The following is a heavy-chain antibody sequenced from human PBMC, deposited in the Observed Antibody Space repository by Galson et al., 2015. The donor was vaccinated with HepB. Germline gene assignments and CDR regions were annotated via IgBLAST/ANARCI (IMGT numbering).Heavy chain of an antibody. Sequence: SLRLSCAASGFTFSSYGMHWVRQAPGKGLEWVAVIWYDGSNKYYADSVKGRFTISRDNSKNTLYLQMNSLRAEDTAVYYCARGSSIAARLSYYGMDVWGQGTTVTVSS. CDR2: IWYDGSNK. V-gene: IGHV3-33*01. D-gene: IGHD6-6*01. CDR1: GFTFSSYG. J-gene: IGHJ6*02. CDR3: ARGSSIAARLSYYGMDV.